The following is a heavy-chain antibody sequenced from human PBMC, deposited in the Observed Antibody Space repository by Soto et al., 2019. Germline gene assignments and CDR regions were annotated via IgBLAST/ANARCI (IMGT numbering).Heavy chain of an antibody. V-gene: IGHV1-69*13. CDR3: ARWYRYGQSYYYYYGMEV. CDR2: IIPIFGTA. D-gene: IGHD5-18*01. Sequence: SVKVSCKASGGTFSSYAISWVRQAPGQGLEWMGGIIPIFGTANYAQKFQGRVTITADESTSTAYMELSSLRSEETAVYYCARWYRYGQSYYYYYGMEVWGQGTTVTVSS. CDR1: GGTFSSYA. J-gene: IGHJ6*02.